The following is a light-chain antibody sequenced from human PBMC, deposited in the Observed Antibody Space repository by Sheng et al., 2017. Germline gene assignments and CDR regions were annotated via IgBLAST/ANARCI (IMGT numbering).Light chain of an antibody. J-gene: IGLJ2*01. CDR3: QAWDSGTVV. V-gene: IGLV3-1*01. CDR2: QDS. Sequence: SYELTQPPSVSVSPGQTASITCSGDKLGDKYTCWYQQKPGQSPVLVIYQDSRRPSGIPERLSGSNSGNTATLTISRTQAADEADYYCQAWDSGTVVFGGGTKLTVL. CDR1: KLGDKY.